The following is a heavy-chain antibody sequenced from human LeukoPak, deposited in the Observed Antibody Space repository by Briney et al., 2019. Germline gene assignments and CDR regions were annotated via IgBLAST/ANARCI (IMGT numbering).Heavy chain of an antibody. CDR3: ERVSMSQY. D-gene: IGHD5/OR15-5a*01. V-gene: IGHV3-53*01. CDR2: IYSGDRT. Sequence: GGSLRLSSAASGFSVSSNYMSWVRQAPGKGLEWVSVIYSGDRTYYADSVKGRFTISRDSSKNTLYLQMNNLRVEDTAVYYCERVSMSQYWGQGTLVTVSS. J-gene: IGHJ4*02. CDR1: GFSVSSNY.